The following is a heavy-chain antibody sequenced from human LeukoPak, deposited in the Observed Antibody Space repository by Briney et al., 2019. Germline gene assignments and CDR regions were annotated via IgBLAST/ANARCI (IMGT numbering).Heavy chain of an antibody. D-gene: IGHD2-2*01. CDR1: GFTFSSYG. Sequence: GRSLRLSCAASGFTFSSYGMHWVRQAPGKGLEWVAVISYDGSNKYYADSVKGRFTISRDNSKNTLYLQMNSLRAEDTAVYYCAKAHCSSTSCYPVYYYYYGMDVWGQGTTVTVSS. CDR2: ISYDGSNK. J-gene: IGHJ6*02. CDR3: AKAHCSSTSCYPVYYYYYGMDV. V-gene: IGHV3-30*18.